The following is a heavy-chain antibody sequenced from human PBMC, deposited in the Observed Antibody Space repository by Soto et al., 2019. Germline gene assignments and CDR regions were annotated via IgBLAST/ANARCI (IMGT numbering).Heavy chain of an antibody. CDR1: GFSLSTSGVG. D-gene: IGHD3-10*01. J-gene: IGHJ4*02. CDR3: AHFSREFHLVLSHYCFDY. V-gene: IGHV2-5*02. CDR2: IYWDDDK. Sequence: QITLKQSGPTLVKPTQTLTLTCTFSGFSLSTSGVGVGWIRQPPGKALEWLALIYWDDDKRYSPSLKSRLTITNDTYKNPVVVTMTYMDPVDTATYYFAHFSREFHLVLSHYCFDYGGQGTLVIVSS.